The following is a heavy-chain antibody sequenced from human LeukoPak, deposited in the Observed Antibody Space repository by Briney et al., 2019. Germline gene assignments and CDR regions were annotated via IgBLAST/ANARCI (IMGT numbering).Heavy chain of an antibody. V-gene: IGHV1-18*04. CDR2: ISAYNGNT. CDR3: ARSYGSGSPPWFDP. CDR1: GYTFTSYG. Sequence: GASVKVSCKASGYTFTSYGISWVRQAPGQGLKWMGWISAYNGNTNYAQKLQGRVTMTTDTSTSTAYMELRSLRSDDTAVYYCARSYGSGSPPWFDPWGQGTLVTVSS. D-gene: IGHD3-10*01. J-gene: IGHJ5*02.